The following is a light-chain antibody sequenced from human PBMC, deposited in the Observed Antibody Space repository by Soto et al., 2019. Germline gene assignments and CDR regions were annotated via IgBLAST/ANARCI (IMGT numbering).Light chain of an antibody. CDR2: DVS. Sequence: QSARTQPRSVSGSPGQSVTISCNGTSSDVGGYNYVSWYQQHPGKAPKLMIYDVSKRPSGVPDRFSGSKSGNTASLTISGLQAEDEADYYCCSYAGSYRGVFGTGTKLTVL. V-gene: IGLV2-11*01. CDR1: SSDVGGYNY. J-gene: IGLJ1*01. CDR3: CSYAGSYRGV.